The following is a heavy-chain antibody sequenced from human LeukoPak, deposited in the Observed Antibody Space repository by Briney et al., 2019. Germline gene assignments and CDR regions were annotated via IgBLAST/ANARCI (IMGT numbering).Heavy chain of an antibody. CDR2: VNRDGSET. V-gene: IGHV3-7*03. CDR3: ARNNGIDV. J-gene: IGHJ6*02. Sequence: GGSLRLSCAASGFALSSHWMTWVRQVPGRGPEWVATVNRDGSETYYLDSVKGRFTISKDNAKNSLYLQMNSLRAEDTALYHCARNNGIDVWGQGTTVIVSS. CDR1: GFALSSHW.